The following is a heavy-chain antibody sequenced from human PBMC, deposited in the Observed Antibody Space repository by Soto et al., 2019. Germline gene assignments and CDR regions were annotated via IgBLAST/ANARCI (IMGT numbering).Heavy chain of an antibody. J-gene: IGHJ4*02. Sequence: QERLVQSGAEVRKPGSSVKVSCKVTGGTSTRYAINWVRQARGQGLEWMGGIVPMFGTSKYAQKFQGRVTITADTSTNIAYMELRSLRSEDTAVYYCNRGSEYDFWSGYLWGQGTLVSVSS. V-gene: IGHV1-69*06. D-gene: IGHD3-3*01. CDR3: NRGSEYDFWSGYL. CDR2: IVPMFGTS. CDR1: GGTSTRYA.